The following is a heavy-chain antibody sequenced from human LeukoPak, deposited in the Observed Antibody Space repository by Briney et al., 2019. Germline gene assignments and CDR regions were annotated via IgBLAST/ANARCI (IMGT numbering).Heavy chain of an antibody. CDR1: GGSFSGYY. Sequence: SETLSLTCAVYGGSFSGYYWSWIRQHPGKGLEWIGYIYYSGSTYYNPSLKSRVTISVDTSKNQFSLKLSSVTAADTAVYYCARDTLSSGWYGGHAFDIWGQGTMVTVSS. D-gene: IGHD6-19*01. V-gene: IGHV4-31*11. J-gene: IGHJ3*02. CDR2: IYYSGST. CDR3: ARDTLSSGWYGGHAFDI.